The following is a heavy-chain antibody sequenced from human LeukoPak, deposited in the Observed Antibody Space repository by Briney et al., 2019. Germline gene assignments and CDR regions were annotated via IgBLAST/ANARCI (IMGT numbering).Heavy chain of an antibody. CDR3: ARDRILTGYYYDAFDI. Sequence: SETLSLTCAVYGGSFSGYYWSWIRQPPGKGLEWIGEINHSGSTNYNPSLKSRVTISVDTSKNQFSLELSSVTAADTAVYYCARDRILTGYYYDAFDIWGQGTMVTVSS. D-gene: IGHD3-9*01. CDR1: GGSFSGYY. CDR2: INHSGST. V-gene: IGHV4-34*01. J-gene: IGHJ3*02.